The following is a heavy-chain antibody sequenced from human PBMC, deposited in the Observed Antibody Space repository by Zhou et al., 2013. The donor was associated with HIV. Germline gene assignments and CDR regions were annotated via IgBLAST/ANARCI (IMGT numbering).Heavy chain of an antibody. CDR3: ARDLLTTVGNYYYYYMDV. J-gene: IGHJ6*03. CDR2: IIPILGIA. CDR1: GGTFSSYA. V-gene: IGHV1-69*04. D-gene: IGHD4-17*01. Sequence: QVQLVQSGAEVKKPGSSVKVSCKASGGTFSSYAISWVRQAPGQGLEWMGRIIPILGIANYAQKFQGRVTITADKSTSTAYMELSSLRSEDTAVYYCARDLLTTVGNYYYYYMDVVGQRDHGHRLL.